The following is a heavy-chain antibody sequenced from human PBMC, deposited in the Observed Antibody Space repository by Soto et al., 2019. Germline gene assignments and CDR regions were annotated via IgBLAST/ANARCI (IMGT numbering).Heavy chain of an antibody. CDR1: SGSISSAHW. CDR3: ATNSYYSLGV. Sequence: PSETLSLXCAVSSGSISSAHWWNWVRQPPGKGLEWIGEIYHSGSTNYNPSLKSRVTVSVDKSMNQFSLKLTSVTAADTAVYYCATNSYYSLGVWGQGTTVTVSS. J-gene: IGHJ6*02. CDR2: IYHSGST. V-gene: IGHV4-4*02.